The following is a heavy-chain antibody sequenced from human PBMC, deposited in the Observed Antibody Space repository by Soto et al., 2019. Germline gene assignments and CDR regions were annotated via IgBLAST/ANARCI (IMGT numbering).Heavy chain of an antibody. J-gene: IGHJ6*02. D-gene: IGHD6-13*01. CDR1: GGSVSGYY. CDR3: ARGWGTNSSWYRRSYYYYGMDV. CDR2: INHSVST. Sequence: XGILSLTFAVYGGSVSGYYGSWIRQPPGKGLEWIGEINHSVSTNYNPSLKSRVTISVDTSKSQFSLKLSSVTAADTAVYYCARGWGTNSSWYRRSYYYYGMDVWGQGTTVTVSS. V-gene: IGHV4-34*01.